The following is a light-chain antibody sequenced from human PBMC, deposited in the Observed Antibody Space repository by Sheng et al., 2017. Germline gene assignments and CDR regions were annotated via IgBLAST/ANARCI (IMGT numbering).Light chain of an antibody. V-gene: IGKV3-20*01. Sequence: EIVLTQSPGTLSLSPGERATLSCRASQSLSSNYLAWYQQKPGQAPRLLIYGASSRATGIPDRFRGSGSGTDFTLTISRLEPEDFAVYYCQQYGSSPYTFGQGTKLEI. J-gene: IGKJ2*01. CDR1: QSLSSNY. CDR2: GAS. CDR3: QQYGSSPYT.